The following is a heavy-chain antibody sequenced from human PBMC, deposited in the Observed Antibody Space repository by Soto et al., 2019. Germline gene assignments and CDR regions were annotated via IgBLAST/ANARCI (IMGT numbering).Heavy chain of an antibody. Sequence: QVQLVQSGAEVKNPGASVRVSCKASGFSFPTYGITWVRQAPGQGLEWMGWITASNGNTHYAQNLQGRVTMTTDTPTRTAYMELWRLSSDDTAVYYCARGNSYGSYWYFDLWGRGTLVTVSS. D-gene: IGHD5-18*01. J-gene: IGHJ2*01. CDR1: GFSFPTYG. CDR2: ITASNGNT. V-gene: IGHV1-18*04. CDR3: ARGNSYGSYWYFDL.